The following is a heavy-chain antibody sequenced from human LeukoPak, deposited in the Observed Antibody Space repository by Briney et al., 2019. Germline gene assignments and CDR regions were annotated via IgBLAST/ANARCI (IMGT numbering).Heavy chain of an antibody. V-gene: IGHV5-51*01. Sequence: GESLKISCESSGYSFTTYWIGWVRQMPGKGLEWMGIIYPADSDTRYSPSFKGQVTISADKSINTAYLQWSSLKASDTAMYYCSRTLNHDTFDTWGKVTMVTV. CDR3: SRTLNHDTFDT. CDR1: GYSFTTYW. J-gene: IGHJ3*02. CDR2: IYPADSDT.